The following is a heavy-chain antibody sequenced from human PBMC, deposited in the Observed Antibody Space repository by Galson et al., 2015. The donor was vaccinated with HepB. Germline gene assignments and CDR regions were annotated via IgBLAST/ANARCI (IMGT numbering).Heavy chain of an antibody. CDR1: GFTFSSYA. Sequence: SLRLSCAVSGFTFSSYAMHWVRRAPGKGLKWVALILYDGSNQYYADSVRGRFTISRDNSKNTLFLQMNSLRAEDTAVYYCAREAEALDYWGQGTLVTVSS. CDR2: ILYDGSNQ. V-gene: IGHV3-30*04. D-gene: IGHD6-19*01. CDR3: AREAEALDY. J-gene: IGHJ4*02.